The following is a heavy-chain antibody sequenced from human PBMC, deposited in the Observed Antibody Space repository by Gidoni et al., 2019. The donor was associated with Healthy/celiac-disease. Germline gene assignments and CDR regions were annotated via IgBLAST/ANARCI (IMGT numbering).Heavy chain of an antibody. V-gene: IGHV1-69*01. Sequence: QVQLVQSGAEVKKPGSSVKVSCKASGGTFSSYAISWVRQAPGQGLEWMGGIIPIFGTANYAQKFQGRVTITADESTSTAYMELSSLRSEDTAVYYCARDPDKSSIVSGSGMDVWGQGTTVTVSS. J-gene: IGHJ6*02. CDR2: IIPIFGTA. CDR3: ARDPDKSSIVSGSGMDV. D-gene: IGHD6-13*01. CDR1: GGTFSSYA.